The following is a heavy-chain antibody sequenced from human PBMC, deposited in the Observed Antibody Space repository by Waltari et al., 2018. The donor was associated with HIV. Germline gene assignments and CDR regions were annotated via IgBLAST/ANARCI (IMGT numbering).Heavy chain of an antibody. Sequence: EVQLVESGGGLVEPGGPLRLSCAASGFTFSSYWMHWVRQALGKGLVWVSGINSDGSSTKYADSVKDRFIISRDNAKNTLYLQMNTLRDEDTAVYYCTRVPEVEMATIWYFDLWGRGTLVTVSS. V-gene: IGHV3-74*03. D-gene: IGHD5-12*01. J-gene: IGHJ2*01. CDR3: TRVPEVEMATIWYFDL. CDR2: INSDGSST. CDR1: GFTFSSYW.